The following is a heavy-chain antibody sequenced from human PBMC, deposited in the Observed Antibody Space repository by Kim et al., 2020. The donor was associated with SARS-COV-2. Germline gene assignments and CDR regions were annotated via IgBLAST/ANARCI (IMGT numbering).Heavy chain of an antibody. Sequence: SETLSLTCSVSGASVSSHYWNWIRQSPGRGLEWIGYIYHSGSTDYNPSLIRRVRMSIDVSTNQFTLRLRSVAAADTGVYYCARDTVRGGTDVWGQGTTVTVS. D-gene: IGHD3-10*01. J-gene: IGHJ6*02. CDR1: GASVSSHY. CDR2: IYHSGST. V-gene: IGHV4-59*02. CDR3: ARDTVRGGTDV.